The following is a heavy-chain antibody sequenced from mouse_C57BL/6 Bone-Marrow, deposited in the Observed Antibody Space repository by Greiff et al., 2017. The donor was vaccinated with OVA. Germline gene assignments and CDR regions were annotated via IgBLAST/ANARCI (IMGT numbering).Heavy chain of an antibody. Sequence: VKLQQPGTELVKPGASVKLSCKASGYTFTSYWMHWVKQRPGQGLEWIGNINPSNGGTNYNEKFKSKATLTVDKSSSTAYMQLSSLTSEDSAVYYWARSGGYDPFFDYWGQGTTLAVSS. J-gene: IGHJ2*01. CDR3: ARSGGYDPFFDY. V-gene: IGHV1-53*01. D-gene: IGHD2-2*01. CDR1: GYTFTSYW. CDR2: INPSNGGT.